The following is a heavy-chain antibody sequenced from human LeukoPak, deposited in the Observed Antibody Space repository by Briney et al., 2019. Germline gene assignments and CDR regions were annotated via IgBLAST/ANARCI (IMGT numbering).Heavy chain of an antibody. CDR1: GYSFTSYW. CDR3: ATGGLGTGTLNWFDP. D-gene: IGHD1-1*01. Sequence: GESLKISCKGSGYSFTSYWIGWVRQMPGKGLEWMGIIYPGDSDTRYSPSSQGQVTISADKSISTAYLQWSSLKASDTAMYYCATGGLGTGTLNWFDPWGQGTLVTVSS. J-gene: IGHJ5*02. CDR2: IYPGDSDT. V-gene: IGHV5-51*01.